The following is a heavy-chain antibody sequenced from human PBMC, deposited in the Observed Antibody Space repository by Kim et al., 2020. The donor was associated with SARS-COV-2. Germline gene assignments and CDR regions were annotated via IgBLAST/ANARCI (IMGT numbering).Heavy chain of an antibody. V-gene: IGHV3-23*01. CDR2: ISAGGGGT. J-gene: IGHJ4*02. CDR1: GSNFGFYA. Sequence: GGSLRLSCAASGSNFGFYAMSWARQAPGKGLEWVSTISAGGGGTHYADSVKGRFTISRDNSMNTLYLQMNSLRAEDTAIYYCDASDYWGQGTLVTVSS. CDR3: DASDY.